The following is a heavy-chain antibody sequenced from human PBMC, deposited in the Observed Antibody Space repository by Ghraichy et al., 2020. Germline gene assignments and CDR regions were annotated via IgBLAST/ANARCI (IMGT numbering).Heavy chain of an antibody. CDR2: INSDGSST. CDR1: GFTFSSYW. CDR3: ARGAIVATIKVDEYYYYGMDV. J-gene: IGHJ6*02. Sequence: GGSLRLSCAASGFTFSSYWMHWVRQAPGKGLVWVSRINSDGSSTSYADSVKGRFIISRDNAKNTLYLQMNSLRAEDTAVYYCARGAIVATIKVDEYYYYGMDVWGQGTTVTVSS. D-gene: IGHD5-12*01. V-gene: IGHV3-74*01.